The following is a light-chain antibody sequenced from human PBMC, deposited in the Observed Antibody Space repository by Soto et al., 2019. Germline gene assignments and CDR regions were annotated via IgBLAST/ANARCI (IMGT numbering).Light chain of an antibody. J-gene: IGLJ2*01. CDR3: SSYAGGNNLV. CDR1: SSDVGGYNY. CDR2: EVS. V-gene: IGLV2-8*01. Sequence: QSALTQPPSASGSPGQSVTISCTGTSSDVGGYNYVSWYQQHPGKAPKLMIFEVSKRPSGVPDRFSGSKSGITASLTVSGLQAEDEADYYCSSYAGGNNLVFGGGTKVTVL.